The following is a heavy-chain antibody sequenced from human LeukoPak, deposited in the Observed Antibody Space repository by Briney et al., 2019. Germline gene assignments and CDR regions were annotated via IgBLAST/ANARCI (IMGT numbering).Heavy chain of an antibody. Sequence: PGGALRLSCVASGFTFSSYDMTWVRQAPGRRLEWGSSIRPSGDNTYYGDSVKGRFTISRDNTKISLHLQMYSLRAEDTAVYYCARVGKNGWDFDHWGQGTLVTVSS. D-gene: IGHD6-19*01. CDR2: IRPSGDNT. V-gene: IGHV3-21*06. J-gene: IGHJ4*02. CDR3: ARVGKNGWDFDH. CDR1: GFTFSSYD.